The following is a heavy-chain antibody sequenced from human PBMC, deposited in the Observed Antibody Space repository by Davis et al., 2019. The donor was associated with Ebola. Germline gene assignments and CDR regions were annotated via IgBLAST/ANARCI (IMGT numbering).Heavy chain of an antibody. Sequence: PGGSLRLSCAASGFTFSSYAMHWVRQAPGKGLEWVAVISYDGSNKYYADSVKCRFTISRDNSKNTLYLQMNSLRAEDTAVYYCARDESPALDYWGQGTLVTVSS. CDR3: ARDESPALDY. J-gene: IGHJ4*02. D-gene: IGHD2-2*01. CDR1: GFTFSSYA. CDR2: ISYDGSNK. V-gene: IGHV3-30-3*01.